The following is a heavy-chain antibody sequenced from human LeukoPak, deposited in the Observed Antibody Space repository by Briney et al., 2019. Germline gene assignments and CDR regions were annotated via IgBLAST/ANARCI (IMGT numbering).Heavy chain of an antibody. J-gene: IGHJ5*02. CDR1: GFIFSSYG. CDR2: IRNDGSSK. Sequence: GGSLRLSCAASGFIFSSYGMHWVRQAPGKGLEWVAFIRNDGSSKYYGDSVKGRFTISRDPSKNTVYLQMGSLRPDDTALYYCAKERFDPWGQGTLVIVSS. CDR3: AKERFDP. V-gene: IGHV3-30*02.